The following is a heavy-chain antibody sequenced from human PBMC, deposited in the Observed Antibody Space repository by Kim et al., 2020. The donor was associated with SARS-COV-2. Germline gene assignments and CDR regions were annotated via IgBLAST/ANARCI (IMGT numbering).Heavy chain of an antibody. CDR2: K. J-gene: IGHJ6*02. V-gene: IGHV3-33*01. Sequence: KYYADSWNGRFTISRDNSKNTLYLQMNSLRAEDTAVYYCARTPSYYYGMDVWGQGTTVTVSS. CDR3: ARTPSYYYGMDV.